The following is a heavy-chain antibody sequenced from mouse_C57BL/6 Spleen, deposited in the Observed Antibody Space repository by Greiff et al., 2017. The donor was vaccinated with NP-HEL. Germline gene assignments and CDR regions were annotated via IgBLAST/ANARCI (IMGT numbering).Heavy chain of an antibody. J-gene: IGHJ1*03. CDR3: ARGIGYFDV. CDR1: GYSITSGYY. CDR2: ISYDGSN. V-gene: IGHV3-6*01. Sequence: EVKVEESGPGLVKPSQSLSLTCSVTGYSITSGYYWNWIRQFPGNKLEWMGYISYDGSNNYNPSLKNRISITRDTSKNQFFLKLNSVTTEDTATYYCARGIGYFDVWGTGTTVTVSS.